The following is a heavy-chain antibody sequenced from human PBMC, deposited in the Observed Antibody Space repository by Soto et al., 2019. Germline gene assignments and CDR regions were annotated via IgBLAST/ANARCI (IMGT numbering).Heavy chain of an antibody. Sequence: EVQLLESGGGLVQPGGSLRLSCAASGFTFSSYAMNWVRQAPGKGLEWVSVISGSGGSTYYADSVNGRFTISRDNSKNTLSLQMNSLRAEDTAVYYCARRTSGWYFDYWGQGTLVTVSS. D-gene: IGHD6-19*01. V-gene: IGHV3-23*01. CDR1: GFTFSSYA. CDR3: ARRTSGWYFDY. J-gene: IGHJ4*02. CDR2: ISGSGGST.